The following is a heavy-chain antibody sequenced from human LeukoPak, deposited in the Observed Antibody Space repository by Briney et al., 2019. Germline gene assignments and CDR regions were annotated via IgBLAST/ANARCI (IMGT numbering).Heavy chain of an antibody. D-gene: IGHD1-26*01. V-gene: IGHV4-39*07. CDR2: IYYSGST. Sequence: PSETLSLTCTVSGGSISSSSYYWGWIRQPPGEGLEWIGSIYYSGSTYYNPSLKSRVTISVDTSKNQFSLKLSSVTAADTAVYYCARVLPTDYSGSYAIDYWGQGTLVTVSS. J-gene: IGHJ4*02. CDR1: GGSISSSSYY. CDR3: ARVLPTDYSGSYAIDY.